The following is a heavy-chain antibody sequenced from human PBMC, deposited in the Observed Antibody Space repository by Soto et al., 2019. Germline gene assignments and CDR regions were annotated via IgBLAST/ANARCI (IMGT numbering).Heavy chain of an antibody. J-gene: IGHJ4*02. CDR1: GFPFSENA. V-gene: IGHV3-23*01. Sequence: LRFSCAASGFPFSENAMSWVRQAPGKGLEWVSGISDSGATTYYADSVRGRFTISRDNSKNTLYLQMKSLRAEDSASYYCAKEDTSSGSLDYWGQGALVTVSS. CDR2: ISDSGATT. CDR3: AKEDTSSGSLDY. D-gene: IGHD6-19*01.